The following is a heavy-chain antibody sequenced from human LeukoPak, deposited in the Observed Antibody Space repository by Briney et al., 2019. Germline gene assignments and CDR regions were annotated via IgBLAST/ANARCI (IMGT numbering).Heavy chain of an antibody. J-gene: IGHJ5*02. V-gene: IGHV4-4*07. CDR1: GGSISSYY. D-gene: IGHD3-22*01. Sequence: SETLSLTCTVSGGSISSYYWSWIRQPAGKGLEWIGRIYTSGSTNYNPSLKSRVTISVDTSKNQFSLKLNSVTAADTAVYYCATGGRDYFDGGGHRNWFDPWGQGTLVSVTS. CDR3: ATGGRDYFDGGGHRNWFDP. CDR2: IYTSGST.